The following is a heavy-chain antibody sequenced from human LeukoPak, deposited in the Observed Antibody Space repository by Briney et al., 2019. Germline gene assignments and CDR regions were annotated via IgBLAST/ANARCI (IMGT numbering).Heavy chain of an antibody. CDR3: ARVRWEHGWAFDV. Sequence: GGSLRLSCAASGFTFSDYYMSWIRQAPGMGLEWVSSISYSGNTFYYADSLKGRFTISRDNTKNLLFLQMNSLRVEDTAIYYCARVRWEHGWAFDVWGQETMVTVPS. CDR2: ISYSGNTF. V-gene: IGHV3-11*04. D-gene: IGHD1-26*01. J-gene: IGHJ3*01. CDR1: GFTFSDYY.